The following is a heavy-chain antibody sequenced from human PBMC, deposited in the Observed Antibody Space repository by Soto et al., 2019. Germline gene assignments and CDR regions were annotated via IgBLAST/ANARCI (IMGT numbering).Heavy chain of an antibody. J-gene: IGHJ6*02. CDR3: ASIGDYYDSSGPVKYYYGMDV. CDR1: GYSFTSYW. V-gene: IGHV5-10-1*01. D-gene: IGHD3-22*01. Sequence: PGESLKISCKGSGYSFTSYWISWVRQMPGKGLEWMGRIDPSDSYTNYSPSFQGHVTISADKSISTAYLQWSSLKASDTAMYYCASIGDYYDSSGPVKYYYGMDVWGQGTTVTVS. CDR2: IDPSDSYT.